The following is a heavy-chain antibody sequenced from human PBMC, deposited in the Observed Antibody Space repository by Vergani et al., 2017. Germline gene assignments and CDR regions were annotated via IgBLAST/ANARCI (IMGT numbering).Heavy chain of an antibody. D-gene: IGHD3-10*01. CDR3: ARDLPLIYYQRYFDL. V-gene: IGHV3-30-3*01. J-gene: IGHJ2*01. CDR2: ISYDGSNK. CDR1: GFTFSSYA. Sequence: QVQLVESGGGVVQPGRSLRLSCAASGFTFSSYAMHWVRLAPGKGLEWVAVISYDGSNKYYADSVKGRFTISRDNSKNTLYLQMNSLRAEDTAVYYCARDLPLIYYQRYFDLWGRGTLVTVSS.